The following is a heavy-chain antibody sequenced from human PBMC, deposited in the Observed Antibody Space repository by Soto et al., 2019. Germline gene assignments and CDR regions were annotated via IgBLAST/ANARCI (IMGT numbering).Heavy chain of an antibody. V-gene: IGHV1-2*04. D-gene: IGHD1-1*01. CDR2: INPNSGGT. CDR1: GYTFTSYA. Sequence: GASVKVSCKASGYTFTSYAMHWVRQAPGQRLEWMGWINPNSGGTNYAQKFQGWVTMTRDTSISTAYMELSRLRSDDTAVYYCARGNGMIGRPRRVYYYYGMDVWGQGTTVTVSS. CDR3: ARGNGMIGRPRRVYYYYGMDV. J-gene: IGHJ6*02.